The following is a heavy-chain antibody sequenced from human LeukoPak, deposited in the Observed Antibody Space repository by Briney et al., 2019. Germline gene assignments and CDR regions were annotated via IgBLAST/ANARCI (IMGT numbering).Heavy chain of an antibody. J-gene: IGHJ4*02. D-gene: IGHD6-19*01. V-gene: IGHV3-21*06. CDR1: GFSFSDYN. Sequence: GGSLRLSCAASGFSFSDYNMNWVRQAPGKGLGWVSSISSGSSYIYYADSVKGRFTISRDNAKNSLYLQMNSLRAEDTAVYYCARDREQWLVRRFDYWGQGTLVTVSS. CDR3: ARDREQWLVRRFDY. CDR2: ISSGSSYI.